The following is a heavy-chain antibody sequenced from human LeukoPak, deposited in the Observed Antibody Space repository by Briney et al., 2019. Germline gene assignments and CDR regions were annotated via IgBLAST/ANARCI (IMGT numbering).Heavy chain of an antibody. CDR2: IYHSGST. Sequence: PSETLSLTCTVSGGSISSGGYYWSWIRQPPGKGLEWIGYIYHSGSTYYNPSLKSRVTISVDRSKNQFSLKLSSVTAADTAVYYCARVYCSCTSCYHFDYWGQGTLVTVSS. D-gene: IGHD2-2*01. J-gene: IGHJ4*02. CDR3: ARVYCSCTSCYHFDY. CDR1: GGSISSGGYY. V-gene: IGHV4-30-2*01.